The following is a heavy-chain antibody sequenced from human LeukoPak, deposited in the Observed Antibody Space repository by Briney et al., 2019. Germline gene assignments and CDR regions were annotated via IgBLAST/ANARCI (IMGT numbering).Heavy chain of an antibody. J-gene: IGHJ4*02. V-gene: IGHV4-39*01. D-gene: IGHD4-17*01. CDR1: GGSISSSSYY. CDR2: IYYSGST. Sequence: SETLSLTCTVSGGSISSSSYYWGWIRQPPGKGLEWIGSIYYSGSTYYSPSLKSRVTISVDTSKNQFSLKLSSVTAADTAVHYCARHQIDTVTVDYWGQGTLVTVSS. CDR3: ARHQIDTVTVDY.